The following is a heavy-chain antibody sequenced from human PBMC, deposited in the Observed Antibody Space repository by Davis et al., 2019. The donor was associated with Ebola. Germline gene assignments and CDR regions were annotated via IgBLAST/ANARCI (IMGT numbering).Heavy chain of an antibody. J-gene: IGHJ4*02. CDR1: GYTFTRFW. V-gene: IGHV5-51*01. CDR3: ARMGKSYYDSLWDY. D-gene: IGHD3-10*01. Sequence: GESLKISCKGSGYTFTRFWIAWVRQMPGKGLEWMGIIYPGDSDTRYSPSFRGQVTISADKSFSTAYLQWSGLKASDTAMYYCARMGKSYYDSLWDYWGQGTLVTVSS. CDR2: IYPGDSDT.